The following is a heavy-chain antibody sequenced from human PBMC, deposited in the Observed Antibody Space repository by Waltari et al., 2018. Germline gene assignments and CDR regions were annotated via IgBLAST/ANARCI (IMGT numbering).Heavy chain of an antibody. CDR1: GHSVNNDFY. J-gene: IGHJ4*02. CDR2: IYHTGSS. Sequence: QVQLRESGPGLVRSSETLSLTCTVSGHSVNNDFYWAWIRQSPGGGLACIASIYHTGSSHYNSSLKSRVSISTDMSTKQFFLTLTHLTAADTAVYYCAEEGNTTAGLFDSWGQGTLVTVSS. V-gene: IGHV4-38-2*02. D-gene: IGHD6-25*01. CDR3: AEEGNTTAGLFDS.